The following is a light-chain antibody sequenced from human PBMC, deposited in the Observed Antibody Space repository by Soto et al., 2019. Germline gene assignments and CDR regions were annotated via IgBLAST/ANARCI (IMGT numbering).Light chain of an antibody. Sequence: IQVTHSPPTLAASIGYRVTSTFRASQSISNWLAWYRQKPGKGPNLLIYDASSLESGVPSRFSGGGFGTEFTLTISSLQPDDFATYYCQHYNSYSEAFGQGTKVDIK. CDR3: QHYNSYSEA. CDR1: QSISNW. CDR2: DAS. V-gene: IGKV1-5*01. J-gene: IGKJ1*01.